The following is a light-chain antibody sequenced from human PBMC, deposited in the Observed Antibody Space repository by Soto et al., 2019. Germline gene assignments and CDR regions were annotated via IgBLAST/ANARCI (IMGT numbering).Light chain of an antibody. Sequence: QSALTQPASVSGSPGQSIAISCTGTSSDVGGYNYVSWYQQLPGKAPKLLISEVSNRPSGVSHRFSGSKSGNTASLTISGLQAEDEADYYCSSYRTGGPFVFLTGTKVTVL. J-gene: IGLJ1*01. V-gene: IGLV2-14*01. CDR2: EVS. CDR1: SSDVGGYNY. CDR3: SSYRTGGPFV.